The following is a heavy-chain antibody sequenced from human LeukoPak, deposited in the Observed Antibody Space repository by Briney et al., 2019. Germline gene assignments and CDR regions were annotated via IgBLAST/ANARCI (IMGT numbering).Heavy chain of an antibody. CDR3: ARFSYGDYYDSSGYDY. J-gene: IGHJ4*02. CDR1: GGSFSGYY. Sequence: SETLSLTCAVYGGSFSGYYWSWIRQPPGKGLEWIGEINQSGSTNYNPSLKSRVTISVDTSKNQFSLKLSSVTAADTAVYYCARFSYGDYYDSSGYDYWGQGTLVTVSS. V-gene: IGHV4-34*01. D-gene: IGHD3-22*01. CDR2: INQSGST.